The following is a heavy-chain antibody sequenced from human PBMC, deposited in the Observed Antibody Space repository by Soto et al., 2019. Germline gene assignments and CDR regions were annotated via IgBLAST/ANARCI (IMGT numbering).Heavy chain of an antibody. J-gene: IGHJ4*02. CDR3: ARFFGYSYAHQELFDY. CDR2: IYPGDFDS. D-gene: IGHD5-18*01. V-gene: IGHV5-51*01. Sequence: GESLKIACMGSGYTFDNYWIGWVRQMPGKGREWMGIIYPGDFDSRYSPSFQGHVTMSVDKSISTAYLQWSSLETSDTATYFCARFFGYSYAHQELFDYWGQGTPVTASS. CDR1: GYTFDNYW.